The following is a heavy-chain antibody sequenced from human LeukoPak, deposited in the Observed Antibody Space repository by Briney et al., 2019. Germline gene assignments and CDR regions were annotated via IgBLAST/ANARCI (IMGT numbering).Heavy chain of an antibody. D-gene: IGHD6-13*01. Sequence: PGGSLRLSCAASGFTVSSNYMSWVRQAPGKGLEWVSVIYSGGSTYYADSVKGRFTISRDNAKNSLYLQMNSLRAEDTAVYYCARDSSSSSDFDYWGQGTLVTVSS. CDR2: IYSGGST. V-gene: IGHV3-53*01. J-gene: IGHJ4*02. CDR3: ARDSSSSSDFDY. CDR1: GFTVSSNY.